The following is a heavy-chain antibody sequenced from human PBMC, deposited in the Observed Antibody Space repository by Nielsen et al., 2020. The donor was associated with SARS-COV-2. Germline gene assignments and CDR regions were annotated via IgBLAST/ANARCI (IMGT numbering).Heavy chain of an antibody. CDR2: INHSGST. Sequence: SETLSLTCAVYGGSFSGYYWSWIRQPPGKGLEWIGEINHSGSTNYNPSLKSRVTISVDTSKNQFSLKLSSVTAADTAVYYCAKLRGPAGYWGQGTLVTVSS. J-gene: IGHJ4*02. CDR1: GGSFSGYY. CDR3: AKLRGPAGY. V-gene: IGHV4-34*01. D-gene: IGHD1-7*01.